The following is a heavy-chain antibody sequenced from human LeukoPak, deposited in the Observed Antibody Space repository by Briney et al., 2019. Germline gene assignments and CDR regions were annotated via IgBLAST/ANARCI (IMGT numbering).Heavy chain of an antibody. D-gene: IGHD1-26*01. CDR2: ISAYNGNT. CDR3: AREGGSQPPAY. J-gene: IGHJ4*02. V-gene: IGHV1-18*01. CDR1: GYTFTNYD. Sequence: ASVKVSYKTSGYTFTNYDISWVQQAPGQGLEWMGWISAYNGNTNYAQKLQGRVTMTTDTSTSTAYMELRSLRSDDTAVYYCAREGGSQPPAYWGQGTLVTVSS.